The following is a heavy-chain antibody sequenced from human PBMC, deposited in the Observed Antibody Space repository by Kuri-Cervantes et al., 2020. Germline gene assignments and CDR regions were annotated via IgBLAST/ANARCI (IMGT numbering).Heavy chain of an antibody. Sequence: GGSLRLSCAASGFTFSSYGMHWVRQAPGKGLEWVAVISYDGSNKYYADSVKGRFTISRNNSKNTLCLQMNSLRAEDTAVYYCAKGSYGSGSLESRPRYYGMDVWGQGTTVTVSS. V-gene: IGHV3-30*18. D-gene: IGHD3-10*01. CDR1: GFTFSSYG. CDR3: AKGSYGSGSLESRPRYYGMDV. CDR2: ISYDGSNK. J-gene: IGHJ6*02.